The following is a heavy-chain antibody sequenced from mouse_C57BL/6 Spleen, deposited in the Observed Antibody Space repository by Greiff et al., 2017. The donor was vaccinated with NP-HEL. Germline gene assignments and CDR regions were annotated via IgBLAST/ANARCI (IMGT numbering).Heavy chain of an antibody. Sequence: EVQGVESGGGLVKPGGSLKLSCAASGFTFSSYAMSWVRQTPEKRLEWVATISDGGSYTYYPDNVKGRFTISRDNAKNNLYLQMSHLKSEDTAMDYCARDAVVATPAWFAYWGQGTLVTVSA. CDR3: ARDAVVATPAWFAY. J-gene: IGHJ3*01. V-gene: IGHV5-4*01. CDR2: ISDGGSYT. D-gene: IGHD1-1*01. CDR1: GFTFSSYA.